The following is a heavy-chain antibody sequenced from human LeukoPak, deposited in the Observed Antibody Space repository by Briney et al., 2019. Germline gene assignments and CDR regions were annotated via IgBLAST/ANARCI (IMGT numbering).Heavy chain of an antibody. CDR3: VRHVDGNYDYFGIDV. Sequence: GGSLRLSCAASGFTFSVSTIHWVRQTSGKGLEWLGRIRTTANTYATAYAASVKGRFTISGDDSKNTASLQMNSLKTEDTAVYYCVRHVDGNYDYFGIDVWGRGTTVAVSS. J-gene: IGHJ6*02. V-gene: IGHV3-73*01. D-gene: IGHD1-7*01. CDR2: IRTTANTYAT. CDR1: GFTFSVST.